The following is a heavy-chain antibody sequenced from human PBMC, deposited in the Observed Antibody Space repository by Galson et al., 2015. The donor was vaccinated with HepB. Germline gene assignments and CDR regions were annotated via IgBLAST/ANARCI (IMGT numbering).Heavy chain of an antibody. J-gene: IGHJ3*01. CDR3: ARGASTFDV. V-gene: IGHV6-1*01. Sequence: CAISGDSVSSNRNSVAWNWIRQSPSRGLEWLGRTYYTSKWNNDYALSVKSRITINPDTSKNQFSLQLNSVTPEDTAVYYCARGASTFDVWGQGTMVTVSS. CDR1: GDSVSSNRNSVA. CDR2: TYYTSKWNN.